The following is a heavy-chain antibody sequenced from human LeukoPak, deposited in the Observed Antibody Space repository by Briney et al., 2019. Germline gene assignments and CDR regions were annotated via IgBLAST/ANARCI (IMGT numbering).Heavy chain of an antibody. J-gene: IGHJ4*02. CDR1: GFSLSTRGMC. V-gene: IGHV2-70*20. D-gene: IGHD5-12*01. CDR2: IDWDGDE. Sequence: SGPTLVKPTQTLTLTCTFSGFSLSTRGMCVSWVRQPPGKALEWLALIDWDGDEYYSTSLKTRLTISKDTSKNQVVLTMTNMDPVDTATYYCARPAGYDSTPDYWGQGTLVTVSS. CDR3: ARPAGYDSTPDY.